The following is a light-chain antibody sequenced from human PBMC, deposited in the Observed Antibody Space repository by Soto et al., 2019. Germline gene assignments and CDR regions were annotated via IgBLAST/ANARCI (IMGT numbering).Light chain of an antibody. CDR1: QDIGNF. CDR3: QQYHSWPAT. CDR2: AAS. Sequence: DIQMTQSPSSLSASVGDTVTITCRASQDIGNFFAWFQQKPGTAPKSLISAASSLQSGVQSKFSVSGSGTDINLTINSLQPEDVATYYCQQYHSWPATFGGGTKVEI. J-gene: IGKJ4*01. V-gene: IGKV1-16*02.